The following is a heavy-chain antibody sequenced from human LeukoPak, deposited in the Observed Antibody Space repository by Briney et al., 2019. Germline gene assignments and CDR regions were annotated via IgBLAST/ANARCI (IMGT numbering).Heavy chain of an antibody. CDR1: GYSFTSYW. V-gene: IGHV5-51*01. Sequence: GESLKISCKGSGYSFTSYWIGWVRQMPGKGLEWMGIIYPGDSDTRYSPSFQGQVTISADKSISTAYLQWSSLKASDTAMYYCARQPGYSYGYNWFDPWGQGTLVNVSS. J-gene: IGHJ5*02. CDR3: ARQPGYSYGYNWFDP. CDR2: IYPGDSDT. D-gene: IGHD5-18*01.